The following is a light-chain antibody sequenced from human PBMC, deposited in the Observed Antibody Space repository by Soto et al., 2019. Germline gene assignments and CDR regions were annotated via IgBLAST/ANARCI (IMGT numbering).Light chain of an antibody. CDR1: DSNIGNNY. Sequence: QSVLTQPPSASGTPGQRVTISCSGSDSNIGNNYVCWFRQLPGTAPKLLMYTNNQRPSVVPDRFSGAKSGTSASLAISGIRSEDEADYYCAAWDASLGGLVVFGGGTKLTVL. V-gene: IGLV1-47*01. CDR2: TNN. J-gene: IGLJ2*01. CDR3: AAWDASLGGLVV.